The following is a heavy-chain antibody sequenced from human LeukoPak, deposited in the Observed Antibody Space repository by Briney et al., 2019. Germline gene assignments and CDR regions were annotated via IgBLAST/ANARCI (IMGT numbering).Heavy chain of an antibody. J-gene: IGHJ4*02. D-gene: IGHD5-12*01. Sequence: SQTLSLTCAISGDSVSSNSAAWNWIRQSPSKGLEWLGRTYYRSKWYNDYAVSVKSRITINPDTSKNQFSLQLNSVTPEDTAVYYCARSLRRDGYTYPHFDYWGQGTLVTVSS. CDR3: ARSLRRDGYTYPHFDY. CDR1: GDSVSSNSAA. CDR2: TYYRSKWYN. V-gene: IGHV6-1*01.